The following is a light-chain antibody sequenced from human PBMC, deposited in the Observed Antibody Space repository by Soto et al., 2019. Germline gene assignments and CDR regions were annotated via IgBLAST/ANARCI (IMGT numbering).Light chain of an antibody. Sequence: EIVMTQSPVILSVSPGETATLSCRASQRVSSNLAWYQQKPGQAPRLLIYGASTRATDIPARFSGSGSGTEFTLTISSLQSEDFAVYCCQQYNNFWTFGQGTKVEIK. CDR2: GAS. V-gene: IGKV3-15*01. CDR3: QQYNNFWT. J-gene: IGKJ1*01. CDR1: QRVSSN.